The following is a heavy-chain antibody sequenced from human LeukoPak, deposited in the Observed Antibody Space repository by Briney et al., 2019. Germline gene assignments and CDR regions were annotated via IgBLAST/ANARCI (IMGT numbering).Heavy chain of an antibody. CDR3: AKDQPRDFWDIDY. D-gene: IGHD3-3*01. CDR2: IKQDESEK. V-gene: IGHV3-7*03. CDR1: GFTFSNYW. Sequence: TGGSLRLSCVFSGFTFSNYWMSWVRQAPGKGLEWVANIKQDESEKHYVDSVKGRFTISRDNAKNSLYLQMNSLRAEDTAVYYCAKDQPRDFWDIDYWGQGTLVTVSS. J-gene: IGHJ4*02.